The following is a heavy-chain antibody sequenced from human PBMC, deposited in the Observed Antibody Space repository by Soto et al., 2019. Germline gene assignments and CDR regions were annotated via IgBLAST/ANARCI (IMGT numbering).Heavy chain of an antibody. Sequence: SETLSLTCTVSGGSISSGGYYWSWIRQHPGKGLEWIGYIYYSGNTYYNPSLKSRVLISIDTSKNQFSLKLSSVTAADTALYYCATNVDSALFGNWFDPWGQGTLVTVSS. D-gene: IGHD3-16*01. CDR2: IYYSGNT. CDR3: ATNVDSALFGNWFDP. J-gene: IGHJ5*02. V-gene: IGHV4-31*03. CDR1: GGSISSGGYY.